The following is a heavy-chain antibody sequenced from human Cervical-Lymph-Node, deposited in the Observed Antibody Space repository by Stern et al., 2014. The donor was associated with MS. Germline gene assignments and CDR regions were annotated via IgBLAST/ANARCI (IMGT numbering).Heavy chain of an antibody. J-gene: IGHJ4*02. D-gene: IGHD5-12*01. CDR3: ARVYSGYDWFDY. V-gene: IGHV4-4*02. CDR1: GASISNTNW. Sequence: QVQLQESGPGLVKPSGTLSLICAVSGASISNTNWWGWVRQPPGMGLEWIGEIHHSGTTNFKPSLKIRVTMSVDKSKNQFSLELNSVTAADTAVYFCARVYSGYDWFDYWGQGTLVTVSS. CDR2: IHHSGTT.